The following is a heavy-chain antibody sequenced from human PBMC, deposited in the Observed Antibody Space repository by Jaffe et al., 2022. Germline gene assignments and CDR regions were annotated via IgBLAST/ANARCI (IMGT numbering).Heavy chain of an antibody. J-gene: IGHJ4*02. Sequence: EVLLVESGGGLVQPGGSLRLSCAASGFTFSSYWMHWVRQVPGKGLVWVSRINTDGSGTTYADSVKGRFTISRDNTENTLYLQMNSLRVEDTAIYYCAGAHSSSWFYFDYWGQGTLATVSS. CDR2: INTDGSGT. V-gene: IGHV3-74*01. D-gene: IGHD6-13*01. CDR3: AGAHSSSWFYFDY. CDR1: GFTFSSYW.